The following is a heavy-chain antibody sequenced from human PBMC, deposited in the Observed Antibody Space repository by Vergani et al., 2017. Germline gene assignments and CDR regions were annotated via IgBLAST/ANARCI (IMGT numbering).Heavy chain of an antibody. D-gene: IGHD4-11*01. J-gene: IGHJ6*03. CDR3: ARVNTETNGHLYYYYYMDV. CDR1: GGSFTSYH. Sequence: QVQLQQWGRGLLKPSETLSLTCVVNGGSFTSYHWTWIRQSPGEGLEWVGDIDHTGRPDYNPSLMSRLTMSVAKSRNQFSLPLNSVTATDTAIYFCARVNTETNGHLYYYYYMDVWGQGTAVTVS. V-gene: IGHV4-34*01. CDR2: IDHTGRP.